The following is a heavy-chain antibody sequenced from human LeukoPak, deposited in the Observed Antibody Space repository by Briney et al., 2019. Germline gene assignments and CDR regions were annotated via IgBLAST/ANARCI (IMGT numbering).Heavy chain of an antibody. CDR2: IYYSGST. CDR3: ARAAWNGGGGFDP. D-gene: IGHD3-16*01. CDR1: GGSISSSSYY. V-gene: IGHV4-39*07. J-gene: IGHJ5*02. Sequence: PSETLSLTCTVSGGSISSSSYYWGWIRQPPGKGLEWIGSIYYSGSTYYNPSLKSRVTISVDTSKNQFSLKLSSVTAADTAVYNCARAAWNGGGGFDPWGQGILVTVSS.